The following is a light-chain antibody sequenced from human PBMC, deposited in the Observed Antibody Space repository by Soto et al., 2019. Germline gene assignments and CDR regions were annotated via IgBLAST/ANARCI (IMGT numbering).Light chain of an antibody. J-gene: IGKJ4*01. CDR3: QQYSDWPLT. V-gene: IGKV3-15*01. Sequence: EKVMTQSPAALSVSPGERATLSCRASQSVSSNLAWYQRKPGQAPRLLLYGASTRATGIPARFSGSASGTEFTLTISSLQSEDSAVYYCQQYSDWPLTFGGGTKVEIK. CDR2: GAS. CDR1: QSVSSN.